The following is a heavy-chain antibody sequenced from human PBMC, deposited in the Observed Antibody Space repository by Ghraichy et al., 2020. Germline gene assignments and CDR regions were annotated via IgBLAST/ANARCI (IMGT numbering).Heavy chain of an antibody. V-gene: IGHV3-74*01. D-gene: IGHD6-13*01. J-gene: IGHJ6*03. CDR2: INSDGSST. Sequence: GGSLRLSCAASGFTFSNYWMHWVRQAPGKGLVWVSRINSDGSSTNYADSVKGRFTISRDNAKNTLYLQMNSLRVEDTAVYYCARGGAAAVTYMDVWGKGTTVTVSS. CDR3: ARGGAAAVTYMDV. CDR1: GFTFSNYW.